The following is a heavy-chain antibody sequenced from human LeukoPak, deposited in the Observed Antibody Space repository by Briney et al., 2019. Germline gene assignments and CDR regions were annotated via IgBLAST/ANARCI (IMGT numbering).Heavy chain of an antibody. V-gene: IGHV3-53*01. Sequence: GGSLRLSCAASGFTVSSNYMSWVRQAPGKGLEWVSIIYNGGSTYYADSVEGRFTISRDNSKNTLYLQMNSLRAEDTAVYYCARGNNYYDSSGPLDYWGQGTLVTVSS. D-gene: IGHD3-22*01. J-gene: IGHJ4*02. CDR1: GFTVSSNY. CDR3: ARGNNYYDSSGPLDY. CDR2: IYNGGST.